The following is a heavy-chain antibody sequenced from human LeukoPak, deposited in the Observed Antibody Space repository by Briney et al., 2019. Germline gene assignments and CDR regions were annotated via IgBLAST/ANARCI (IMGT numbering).Heavy chain of an antibody. J-gene: IGHJ4*02. CDR2: INSSSSYI. CDR3: AKAEPSYYYDSSGYLSY. D-gene: IGHD3-22*01. V-gene: IGHV3-21*04. Sequence: GGSLRLSCAASGFTVSDYAMTWVRQAPGKGLEWVSSINSSSSYIYYADSVKGRFTISRDNAKNSLYLQMNSLRAEDTAVYYCAKAEPSYYYDSSGYLSYWGQGTLVTVSS. CDR1: GFTVSDYA.